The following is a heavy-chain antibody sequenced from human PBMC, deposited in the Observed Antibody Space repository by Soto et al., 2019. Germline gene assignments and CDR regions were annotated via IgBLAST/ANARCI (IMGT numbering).Heavy chain of an antibody. V-gene: IGHV1-69*17. J-gene: IGHJ4*02. CDR1: GGTINSYT. D-gene: IGHD4-17*01. CDR3: ARDDYTDYGLDF. Sequence: QVPLVQSGAEVKKPGSSVKVSCKTSGGTINSYTINWVRQAPGQGLEWMGGIVPIFDITTYAQRFQDRVTITADRSTTTSYMELSSLTSDDTAVYFCARDDYTDYGLDFWGQGTLVTVSS. CDR2: IVPIFDIT.